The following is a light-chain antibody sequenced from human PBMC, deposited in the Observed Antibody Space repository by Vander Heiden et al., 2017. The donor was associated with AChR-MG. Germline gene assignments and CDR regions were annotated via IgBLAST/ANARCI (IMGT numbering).Light chain of an antibody. J-gene: IGKJ4*01. Sequence: DIQMTQSPSTLSASVGDRVTVTCRASQTISNWLAWYQQKPGKAPKLLIYKASTLESGVPSRFSGSGSGTEFTLAISSLQPDDFATYYCQQYKSYPLTFGGRTKVEIK. CDR1: QTISNW. V-gene: IGKV1-5*03. CDR2: KAS. CDR3: QQYKSYPLT.